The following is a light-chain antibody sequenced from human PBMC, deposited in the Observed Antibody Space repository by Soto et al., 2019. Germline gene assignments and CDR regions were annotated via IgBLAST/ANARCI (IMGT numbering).Light chain of an antibody. Sequence: EIVLTQSPATLSLSPGERATLSCRASQSVSSYLAWYQQKPGQAPRLLIYDASNRATGIPDRFSGSGSGTDLTLTISSREHEDLAVYYCQQRSYWPPLHTFGQGTKLEIK. CDR2: DAS. J-gene: IGKJ2*01. V-gene: IGKV3-11*01. CDR3: QQRSYWPPLHT. CDR1: QSVSSY.